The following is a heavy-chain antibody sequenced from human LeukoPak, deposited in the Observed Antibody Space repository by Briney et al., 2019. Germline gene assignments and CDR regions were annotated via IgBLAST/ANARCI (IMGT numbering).Heavy chain of an antibody. CDR1: GFTFDDYA. D-gene: IGHD4-11*01. J-gene: IGHJ3*02. V-gene: IGHV3-9*01. CDR3: AKIIGNYEGFAAFDI. CDR2: ISWDSGSI. Sequence: GRSLRLSCAASGFTFDDYAMHWVRQAPGKGLEWVSGISWDSGSIGYADSVKGRFTIARDNAKNSLYLQMNSLRTEDTALYYCAKIIGNYEGFAAFDIWGQGTMVTVSS.